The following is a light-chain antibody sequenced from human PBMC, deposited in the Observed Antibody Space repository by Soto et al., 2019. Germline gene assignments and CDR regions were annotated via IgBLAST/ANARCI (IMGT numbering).Light chain of an antibody. CDR3: QQYGRSPLT. CDR2: LAS. Sequence: EIVLTQSPGTLSLSPGERATLSCRASQSITTNYLAWYQQRPGQAPRLLIYLASSRATGIPDRFSGSGSGTDFPLTISRLEPEDFAVYYCQQYGRSPLTFGQGTRLEIK. CDR1: QSITTNY. J-gene: IGKJ5*01. V-gene: IGKV3-20*01.